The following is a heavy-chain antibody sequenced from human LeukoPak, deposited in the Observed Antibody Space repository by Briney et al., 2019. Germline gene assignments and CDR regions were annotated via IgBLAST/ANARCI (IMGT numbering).Heavy chain of an antibody. CDR3: AGQHSGWLQIGYFEL. Sequence: SETLSLTCTISGGSISSSSYYWGWIRQPPGKGLEWIGSIYYSGSTYYNPSLKSRVTISVDTSKNQFSLKLSSVTAADTAVYYWAGQHSGWLQIGYFELWGRGTLVTGSS. V-gene: IGHV4-39*01. CDR1: GGSISSSSYY. CDR2: IYYSGST. J-gene: IGHJ2*01. D-gene: IGHD5-24*01.